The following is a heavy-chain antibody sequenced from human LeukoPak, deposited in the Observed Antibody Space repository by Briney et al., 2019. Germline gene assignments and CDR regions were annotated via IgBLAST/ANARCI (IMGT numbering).Heavy chain of an antibody. D-gene: IGHD5-12*01. J-gene: IGHJ5*02. CDR3: ASVLGGGIVTTIWRS. V-gene: IGHV4-39*07. CDR1: RGSISGSSSF. Sequence: SETLSLTCTVSRGSISGSSSFWGWIRQPPGKGLEWIGTIYYSGSTYYNPSLKSRATISVDTSKNQFSLRLNSVTAADTAVYFCASVLGGGIVTTIWRSWGQGALVTVSS. CDR2: IYYSGST.